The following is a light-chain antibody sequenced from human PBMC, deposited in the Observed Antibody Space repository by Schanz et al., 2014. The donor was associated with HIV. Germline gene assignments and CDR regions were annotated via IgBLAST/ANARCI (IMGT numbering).Light chain of an antibody. CDR1: QTIGNN. J-gene: IGKJ1*01. CDR3: QQRSNWPRWT. Sequence: EIVMTQSPGTLSVSPGERATLSCTASQTIGNNLAWYQQKPGQPPRLLIFDASNRASGIPARFSGSGSGTDFTLTISSLEPEDFAVYYCQQRSNWPRWTFGQGTKVEIK. V-gene: IGKV3-11*01. CDR2: DAS.